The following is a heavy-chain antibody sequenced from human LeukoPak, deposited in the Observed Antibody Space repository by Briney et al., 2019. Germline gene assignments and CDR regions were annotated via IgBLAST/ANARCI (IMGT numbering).Heavy chain of an antibody. D-gene: IGHD6-6*01. CDR3: AREGSSSSSQTFFDH. J-gene: IGHJ4*02. CDR1: GFTFNSYG. Sequence: GGSLRLSCAASGFTFNSYGMHWVRQAPGKGLEWVAVIWYDGSNKYYADSVKGRFTISRDNSKNTLYLQMSSLRAEDTAVYYCAREGSSSSSQTFFDHWGQGTLVTVSS. CDR2: IWYDGSNK. V-gene: IGHV3-33*01.